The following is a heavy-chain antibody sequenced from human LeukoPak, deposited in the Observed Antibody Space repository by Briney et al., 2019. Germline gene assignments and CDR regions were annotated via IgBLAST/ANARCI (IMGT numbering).Heavy chain of an antibody. CDR2: IFYNGSP. D-gene: IGHD2-21*01. V-gene: IGHV4-39*07. CDR3: ARSVVVVIAITHNWFDP. J-gene: IGHJ5*02. CDR1: GGSITNTNDY. Sequence: SETLSLTCTASGGSITNTNDYWGWVRQSPGRGLEWLGNIFYNGSPYYNPSLKSRVTISVDTSKNQFSLKLSSVTAADTAVYYCARSVVVVIAITHNWFDPWGQGTLVTVSS.